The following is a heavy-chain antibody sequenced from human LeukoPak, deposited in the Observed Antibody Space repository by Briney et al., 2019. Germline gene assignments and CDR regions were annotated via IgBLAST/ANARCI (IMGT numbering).Heavy chain of an antibody. CDR3: ATSGSYRGFVPHY. V-gene: IGHV4-34*08. D-gene: IGHD1-26*01. CDR2: INHSGST. Sequence: GSLRLSCAASGFTFSSYGMHWIRQPPGKGLEWIGEINHSGSTNYNPSLKSRVTISVDTSKNQFSLKLSSVTAADTAVYYCATSGSYRGFVPHYWGQGTLVTVSS. CDR1: GFTFSSYG. J-gene: IGHJ4*02.